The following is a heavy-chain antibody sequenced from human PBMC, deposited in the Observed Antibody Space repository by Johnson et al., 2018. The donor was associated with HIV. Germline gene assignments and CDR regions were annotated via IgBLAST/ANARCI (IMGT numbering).Heavy chain of an antibody. J-gene: IGHJ3*01. D-gene: IGHD3-22*01. CDR3: ARANFNYYDSVGYYLTGDAFDV. V-gene: IGHV3-7*01. CDR2: IKQDGSEK. CDR1: GFTFDDYG. Sequence: VQLVEYGGGVVRPGGSLRLSCAASGFTFDDYGMSWVRQAPGKGLEWVANIKQDGSEKYYVDSVKGRFTISRGNAKNSLYLQMNSLRAEDTAVYYCARANFNYYDSVGYYLTGDAFDVWGQGTMVTVSS.